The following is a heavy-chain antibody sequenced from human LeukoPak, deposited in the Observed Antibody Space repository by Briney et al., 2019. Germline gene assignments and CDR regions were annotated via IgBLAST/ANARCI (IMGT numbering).Heavy chain of an antibody. J-gene: IGHJ6*02. CDR2: ISYDGSNK. CDR3: AKPEYYYYYGMDV. V-gene: IGHV3-30*18. CDR1: GFTFSSYG. Sequence: GGSLRLSCAASGFTFSSYGMHWVRQAPGKGLEWVAVISYDGSNKYYADSVKGRFTISRDNSKNTLYLQMNSLRAEDTAVYYCAKPEYYYYYGMDVWGQGTTVTVSS.